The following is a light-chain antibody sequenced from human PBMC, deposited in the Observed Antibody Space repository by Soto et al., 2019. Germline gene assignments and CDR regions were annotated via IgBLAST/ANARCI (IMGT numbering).Light chain of an antibody. CDR1: QSVRSN. V-gene: IGKV3-15*01. CDR2: GAS. J-gene: IGKJ5*01. Sequence: EIVMTQSPATLSVSPGERATLSCRASQSVRSNLAWYQQKPGQSPRLLIYGASTRASDIPARFSGSGSVTEFALTISSLQSEDFAVYYCQQYNNWPITFGQGTRLEIK. CDR3: QQYNNWPIT.